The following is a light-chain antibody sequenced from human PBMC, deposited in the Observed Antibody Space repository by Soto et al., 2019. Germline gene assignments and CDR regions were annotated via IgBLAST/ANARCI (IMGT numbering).Light chain of an antibody. CDR2: DVT. J-gene: IGLJ3*02. V-gene: IGLV2-14*03. Sequence: QSALTQPASVSGSPGQSITISCTGTSSDVGRYNYVSWYQQHPGKAPKLMIYDVTNRPSGVSNRFSGSKSGNTASLTISGFQAEDEADYYCNSYTSSSTRVFGRGTKLTVL. CDR1: SSDVGRYNY. CDR3: NSYTSSSTRV.